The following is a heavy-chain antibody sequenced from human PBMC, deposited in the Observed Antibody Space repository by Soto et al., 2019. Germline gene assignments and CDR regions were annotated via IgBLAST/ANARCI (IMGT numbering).Heavy chain of an antibody. CDR3: AKDRTPPLSLSPSSQAIKNLLVGQCFDS. CDR1: GFTFSSYA. Sequence: GGSLRLSCAASGFTFSSYAMHWVRQAPGKGLEWVAVISYDGSNKYYADSVKGRFTISRDNSKNTVTLQMNSLRAEDTAFYYCAKDRTPPLSLSPSSQAIKNLLVGQCFDSWGQGTLVTVSS. J-gene: IGHJ4*02. D-gene: IGHD2-8*02. CDR2: ISYDGSNK. V-gene: IGHV3-30-3*01.